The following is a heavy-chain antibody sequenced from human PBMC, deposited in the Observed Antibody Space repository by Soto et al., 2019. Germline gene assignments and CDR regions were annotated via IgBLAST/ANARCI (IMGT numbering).Heavy chain of an antibody. CDR3: ARNIRDY. J-gene: IGHJ4*02. D-gene: IGHD2-15*01. V-gene: IGHV3-74*03. Sequence: EVQLVQSGGGLVQPGGPWRAPGPALDFTLRPNWLNWSPKAPGKGLVWGSRIKREGSSTAYPDSVKGRFTVSRDNAKNTLYLEMNSLRAEDTAVYYCARNIRDYWGQGTLVTVSS. CDR1: DFTLRPNW. CDR2: IKREGSST.